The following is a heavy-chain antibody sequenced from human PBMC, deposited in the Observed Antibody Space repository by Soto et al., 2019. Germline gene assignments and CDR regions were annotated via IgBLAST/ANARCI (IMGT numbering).Heavy chain of an antibody. J-gene: IGHJ5*02. D-gene: IGHD3-3*01. Sequence: GASVKVSCKASGYTFTSYGISWVRQAPGQGLEWMGWISAYNGNTSYAQKLQGRVTMTTDTSTSTAYMELRSLRSDDTAVYYCARDGFLDLYNWFDPWGQGTLVTVSS. CDR1: GYTFTSYG. CDR2: ISAYNGNT. CDR3: ARDGFLDLYNWFDP. V-gene: IGHV1-18*01.